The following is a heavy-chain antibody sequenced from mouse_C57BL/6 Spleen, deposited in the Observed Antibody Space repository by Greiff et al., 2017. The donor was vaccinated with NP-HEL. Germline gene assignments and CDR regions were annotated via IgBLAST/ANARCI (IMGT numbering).Heavy chain of an antibody. V-gene: IGHV1-69*01. Sequence: QVQLKQPGAELVMPGASVKLSCKASGYTFTSYWMHWVKQRPGQGLEWIGEIDPSDSYTNYNQKFKGKSTLTVDKSSSTAYMQLSSLTSEDSAVYYCARSKGSLDDWGQGTTLTVSS. CDR2: IDPSDSYT. J-gene: IGHJ2*01. CDR3: ARSKGSLDD. D-gene: IGHD1-1*02. CDR1: GYTFTSYW.